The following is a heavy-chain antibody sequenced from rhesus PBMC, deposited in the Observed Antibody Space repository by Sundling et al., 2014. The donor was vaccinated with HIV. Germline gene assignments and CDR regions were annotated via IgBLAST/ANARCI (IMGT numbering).Heavy chain of an antibody. V-gene: IGHV3-136*01. CDR3: TSEWNYFDY. J-gene: IGHJ4*01. Sequence: EVRLVESGGGLVQSGGSLRLSCAASGFTFSSYGMAWVRQAPGKGLEWVSSISSASAYTYYADSVKGRFTISRDNAKNSLSLQMNSLRAEDTAVYYCTSEWNYFDYWGQGVLVTVSS. CDR2: ISSASAYT. CDR1: GFTFSSYG.